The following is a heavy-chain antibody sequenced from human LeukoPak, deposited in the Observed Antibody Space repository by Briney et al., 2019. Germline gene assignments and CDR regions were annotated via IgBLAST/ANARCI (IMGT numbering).Heavy chain of an antibody. D-gene: IGHD7-27*01. CDR3: AGSNWGRSFDY. J-gene: IGHJ4*02. Sequence: APVKVCCKASGYTFTGYYMHWVRQAPGQGLEWMGWINPNSGGTNYAQKFQGRVTMTRDTSISTAYMELSRLRSDDTAVYYCAGSNWGRSFDYWGQGTLVTVSS. CDR2: INPNSGGT. CDR1: GYTFTGYY. V-gene: IGHV1-2*02.